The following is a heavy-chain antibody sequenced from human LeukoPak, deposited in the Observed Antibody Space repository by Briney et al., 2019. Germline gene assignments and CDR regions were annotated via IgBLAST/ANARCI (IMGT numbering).Heavy chain of an antibody. CDR2: IYYSGTT. D-gene: IGHD3-3*01. J-gene: IGHJ4*02. CDR3: ARLEAY. V-gene: IGHV4-39*01. Sequence: SETLSLTCIVSGGSISSSSYYWGWIRQPPGKGLEWIGSIYYSGTTHYNPSLKSRVTISVDTSKNQFSLKLSSVTAADTAVYYCARLEAYWGQGTLVTVSS. CDR1: GGSISSSSYY.